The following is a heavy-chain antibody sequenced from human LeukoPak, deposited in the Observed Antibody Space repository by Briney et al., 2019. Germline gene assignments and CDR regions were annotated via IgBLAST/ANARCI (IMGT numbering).Heavy chain of an antibody. Sequence: VSVKVSCKASGYTFTSYYMHWVRQAPGQGLEWMGIINPSGGSTSYAQKFQGRVTMTTDTSTSTAYMELRSLRSDDTAVYYCARGSFVVVPAALFDPWGQGTLVTVSS. CDR3: ARGSFVVVPAALFDP. V-gene: IGHV1-46*01. D-gene: IGHD2-2*01. CDR2: INPSGGST. CDR1: GYTFTSYY. J-gene: IGHJ5*02.